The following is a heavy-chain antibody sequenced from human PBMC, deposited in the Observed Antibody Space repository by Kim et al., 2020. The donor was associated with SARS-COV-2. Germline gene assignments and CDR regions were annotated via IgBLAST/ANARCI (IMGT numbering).Heavy chain of an antibody. Sequence: GGSLRLSCAASGFTVSSNYMSWVRQAPGKGLEWVSVIYSGGSTYYADSVKGRFTISRDNSKNTLYLQMNSLRAEDTAVYYCARDRGSYHFDYWGQGTLVTVSS. D-gene: IGHD1-26*01. V-gene: IGHV3-53*01. CDR2: IYSGGST. CDR1: GFTVSSNY. CDR3: ARDRGSYHFDY. J-gene: IGHJ4*02.